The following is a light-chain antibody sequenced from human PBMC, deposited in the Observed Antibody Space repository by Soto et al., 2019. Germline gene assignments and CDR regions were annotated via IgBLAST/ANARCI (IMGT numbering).Light chain of an antibody. J-gene: IGLJ1*01. V-gene: IGLV2-14*01. CDR2: EVS. CDR1: SNDVGGYNY. Sequence: QSALTQPASVSGSPGQSITISCTGASNDVGGYNYVSWYQQHPGKAPKLMIYEVSNRPSGVSHRFSGSKSANTASLTISGLEAEDEADYYCSSYTSTTTRGVFGTGTKLTAL. CDR3: SSYTSTTTRGV.